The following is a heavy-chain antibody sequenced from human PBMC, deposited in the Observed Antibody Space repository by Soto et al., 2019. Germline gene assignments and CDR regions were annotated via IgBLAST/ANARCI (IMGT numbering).Heavy chain of an antibody. CDR1: GYTFTSYD. CDR2: MNPNSGNT. Sequence: GASVKVSCKASGYTFTSYDINWVRQATGQGLEWMGWMNPNSGNTGYAQKFQGRVTMTRNTSISTAYMELSSLRSEDTAVYYCARGYWNPLHYWYFDLWGRGTLVTVSS. CDR3: ARGYWNPLHYWYFDL. V-gene: IGHV1-8*01. D-gene: IGHD1-1*01. J-gene: IGHJ2*01.